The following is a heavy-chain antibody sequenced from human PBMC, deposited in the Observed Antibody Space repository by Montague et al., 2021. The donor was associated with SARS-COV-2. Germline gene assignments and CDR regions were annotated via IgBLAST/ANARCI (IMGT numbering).Heavy chain of an antibody. J-gene: IGHJ4*02. CDR2: TYYRSKWYN. Sequence: CAISGDSVSSHNAAWNWIRQSPSRGLEWQGRTYYRSKWYNDYAVSVKSRITIDADTSKNHSSLQLKSMTPEDTAVYYCLQGYYFDSWGQGTLVTVSS. CDR3: LQGYYFDS. D-gene: IGHD5-24*01. CDR1: GDSVSSHNAA. V-gene: IGHV6-1*01.